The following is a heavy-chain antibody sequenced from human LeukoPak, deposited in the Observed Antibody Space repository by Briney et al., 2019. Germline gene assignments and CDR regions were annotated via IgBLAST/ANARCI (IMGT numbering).Heavy chain of an antibody. CDR1: GYTFTSYA. CDR3: ARGALLWFGAWSYYYYMDV. Sequence: ASVKVSCKASGYTFTSYAMNWVRQAPGQGLEWMGWINTNTGNPTYAQGFTGRFVFSLDTSVSTAYPQISSLKAEDTAVYYCARGALLWFGAWSYYYYMDVWGKGTTVTVSS. D-gene: IGHD3-10*01. J-gene: IGHJ6*03. CDR2: INTNTGNP. V-gene: IGHV7-4-1*02.